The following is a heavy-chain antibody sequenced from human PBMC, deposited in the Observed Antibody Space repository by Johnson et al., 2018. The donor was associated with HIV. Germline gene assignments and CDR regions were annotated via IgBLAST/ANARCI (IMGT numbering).Heavy chain of an antibody. CDR2: ISSSGGTI. CDR1: GFTFSDYY. V-gene: IGHV3-11*01. D-gene: IGHD2-2*01. J-gene: IGHJ3*02. Sequence: QVQLVESGGGLVKPGGSLRLSCAASGFTFSDYYMSWIRQAPGKGLEWVSYISSSGGTIYYEDSVKGRFTISRDNSKNTLFLQMNSLRAEDTAVYYCARRRYSSTWRDASDIWGQGTMVTVSS. CDR3: ARRRYSSTWRDASDI.